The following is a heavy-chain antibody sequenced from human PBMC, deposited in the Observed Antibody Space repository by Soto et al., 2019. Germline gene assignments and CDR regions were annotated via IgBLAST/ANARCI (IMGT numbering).Heavy chain of an antibody. V-gene: IGHV3-33*01. CDR3: AREGSMDYDFWSRGYFDY. CDR1: GFTFSSYG. D-gene: IGHD3-3*01. CDR2: IWYDGSNK. Sequence: GGSLRLSCAASGFTFSSYGMHWVRQAPGKGLEWVAVIWYDGSNKYYADSVKGRFTISRDNSKNTLYLQMNSLRAEDTAVYYCAREGSMDYDFWSRGYFDYWGQGTLVTVSS. J-gene: IGHJ4*02.